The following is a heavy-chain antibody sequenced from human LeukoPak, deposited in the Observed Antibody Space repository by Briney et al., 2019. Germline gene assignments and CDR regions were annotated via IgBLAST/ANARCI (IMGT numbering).Heavy chain of an antibody. Sequence: EASVKVSCKASGGSFSSYALSWVRRAPGQGLEWMGGIIPMFRSSNYAHKFQGRVTITADESTSTAYMELSSLTSEDTAIYYCARPVTYNDVWNGYPPFDFWGQGTLVTVSS. J-gene: IGHJ4*02. CDR3: ARPVTYNDVWNGYPPFDF. V-gene: IGHV1-69*13. D-gene: IGHD3-3*01. CDR1: GGSFSSYA. CDR2: IIPMFRSS.